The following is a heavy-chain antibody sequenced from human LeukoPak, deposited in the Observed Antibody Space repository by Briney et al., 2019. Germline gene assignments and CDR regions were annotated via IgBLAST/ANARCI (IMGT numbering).Heavy chain of an antibody. V-gene: IGHV1-18*04. CDR1: GYTFTSYG. D-gene: IGHD3-10*01. J-gene: IGHJ4*02. CDR2: ISAYNGNT. CDR3: ARDEDIWFGECHFDY. Sequence: ASVKVSCKASGYTFTSYGISWVRQAPGQGLERMGWISAYNGNTNYAQKLQGRVTMTTDTSTSTAYMGLRSLRSDDAAVYYCARDEDIWFGECHFDYWGPGTLVTVSS.